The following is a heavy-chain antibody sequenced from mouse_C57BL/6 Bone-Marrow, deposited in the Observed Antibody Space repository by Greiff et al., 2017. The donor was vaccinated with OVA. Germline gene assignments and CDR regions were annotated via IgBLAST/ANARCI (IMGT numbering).Heavy chain of an antibody. CDR2: IYPGSGST. J-gene: IGHJ1*03. Sequence: QVQLQQPGAELVKPGASVKMSCKASGYTFTSYWITWVKQRPGQGLEWIGDIYPGSGSTNYNEKFKSKATLTVDTSSSTAYMQLSSLTSEDSAVYYGARRRGYYGSSPYFDVWGTGTTVTVSS. CDR1: GYTFTSYW. CDR3: ARRRGYYGSSPYFDV. D-gene: IGHD1-1*01. V-gene: IGHV1-55*01.